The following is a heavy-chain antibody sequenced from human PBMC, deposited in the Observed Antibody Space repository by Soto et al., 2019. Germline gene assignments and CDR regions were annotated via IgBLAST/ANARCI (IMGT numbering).Heavy chain of an antibody. J-gene: IGHJ4*02. D-gene: IGHD1-1*01. V-gene: IGHV4-59*01. CDR2: IYYSGST. Sequence: LSLTCTVSGGSISSYYWSWIRQPPGKGLEWIGYIYYSGSTNYNPSLKSRVTISVDTSKNQFSLKLSSVTAADTAVYYCARGGLEPTLGLFDSWGQGTLVTVSS. CDR1: GGSISSYY. CDR3: ARGGLEPTLGLFDS.